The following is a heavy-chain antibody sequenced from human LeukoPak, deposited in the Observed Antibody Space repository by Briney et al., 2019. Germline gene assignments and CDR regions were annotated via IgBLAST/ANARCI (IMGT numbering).Heavy chain of an antibody. D-gene: IGHD3-22*01. J-gene: IGHJ4*02. CDR2: INPSGGST. Sequence: ASVKVSCKASGYTFTSYYMHWVRQAPGQGLEWMGIINPSGGSTSYAQKFQGRVTITTDESTSTAYMELSSLRSEDTAVYYCAAYYDSSGYYRKNDYWGQGTLVTVSS. CDR3: AAYYDSSGYYRKNDY. CDR1: GYTFTSYY. V-gene: IGHV1-46*01.